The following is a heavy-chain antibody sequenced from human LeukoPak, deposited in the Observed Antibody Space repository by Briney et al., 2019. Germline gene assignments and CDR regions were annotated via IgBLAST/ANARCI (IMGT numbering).Heavy chain of an antibody. D-gene: IGHD2-21*02. J-gene: IGHJ3*02. CDR3: ARGPHHIVVVTDHDVFAI. V-gene: IGHV4-38-2*02. CDR1: GYSISTGYY. CDR2: IYHSGDT. Sequence: SETLSLTCTVSGYSISTGYYWGWIRQPPGKGLEWIGSIYHSGDTFYNPSLNSRGTISVDTSKNQFSLKLSSVTAADTAVYYCARGPHHIVVVTDHDVFAIWGQGTMVTVSS.